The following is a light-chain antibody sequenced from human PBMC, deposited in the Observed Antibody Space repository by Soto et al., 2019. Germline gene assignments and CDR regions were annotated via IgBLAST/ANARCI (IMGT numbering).Light chain of an antibody. CDR1: NIGGKS. V-gene: IGLV3-21*02. CDR2: HDK. Sequence: SSELTQPPSVSVAPGQTARMTCGGENIGGKSVHWYQQKPGQAPVVVVFHDKDRPSGIPERFSGSNSGSAATLTIARVEAGDEADYFCQVWDSSRDEGVFGPGTKLTVL. J-gene: IGLJ1*01. CDR3: QVWDSSRDEGV.